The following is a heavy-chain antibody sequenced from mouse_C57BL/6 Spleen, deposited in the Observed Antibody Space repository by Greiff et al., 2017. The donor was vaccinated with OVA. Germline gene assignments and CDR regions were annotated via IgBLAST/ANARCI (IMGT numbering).Heavy chain of an antibody. CDR3: ARALHYYGSSYGYFDV. CDR1: GYTFTDYN. CDR2: INPNNGGT. D-gene: IGHD1-1*01. J-gene: IGHJ1*03. V-gene: IGHV1-18*01. Sequence: VQLQQSGPELVKPGASVKIPCKASGYTFTDYNMDWVKQSHGKSLEWIGDINPNNGGTIYNQKFKGKATLTVDKSSSTAYMELRSLTSEDTAVYYCARALHYYGSSYGYFDVWGTGTTVTVSS.